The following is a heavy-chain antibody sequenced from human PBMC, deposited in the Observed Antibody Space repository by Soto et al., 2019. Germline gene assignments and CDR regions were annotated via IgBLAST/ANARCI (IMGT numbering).Heavy chain of an antibody. CDR2: ISAYNGNT. CDR1: GYTFTSYG. J-gene: IGHJ6*03. V-gene: IGHV1-18*01. D-gene: IGHD4-17*01. CDR3: ARDATTVTNRWYYYYYMDV. Sequence: GASVKVSCKASGYTFTSYGISWVRQAPGQGLEWMGWISAYNGNTNYAQKLQGRVTMTTDTSTSTAYMELRSLRSDDTAVYYCARDATTVTNRWYYYYYMDVWGKGTTVTVSS.